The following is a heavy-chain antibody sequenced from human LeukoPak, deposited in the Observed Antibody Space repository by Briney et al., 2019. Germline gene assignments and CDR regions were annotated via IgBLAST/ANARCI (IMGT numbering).Heavy chain of an antibody. J-gene: IGHJ4*02. CDR1: GGSISSYY. CDR2: IYTSGST. CDR3: ARELSWFGELEVNFDY. Sequence: SETLSLTCTVSGGSISSYYWSWIRQPAGKGLEWIGRIYTSGSTNYNPSLKSRVTMSVDTSKNQFSLKLSSVTAADTAMYYCARELSWFGELEVNFDYWGQGTLVTVSS. D-gene: IGHD3-10*01. V-gene: IGHV4-4*07.